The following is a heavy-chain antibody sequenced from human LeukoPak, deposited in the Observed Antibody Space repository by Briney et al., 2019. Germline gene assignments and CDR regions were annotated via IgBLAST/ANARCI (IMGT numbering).Heavy chain of an antibody. CDR1: GCTFSSYA. CDR3: ASFNQRTRNYYFDY. CDR2: IIPILGIA. Sequence: EASVKVSCKASGCTFSSYAISWVRQAPGQGLEWMGRIIPILGIANYAQKFQGRVTITADKSTSTAYMELSSLRSEDTAVYYCASFNQRTRNYYFDYWGQGTLVTVSS. D-gene: IGHD1-14*01. J-gene: IGHJ4*02. V-gene: IGHV1-69*04.